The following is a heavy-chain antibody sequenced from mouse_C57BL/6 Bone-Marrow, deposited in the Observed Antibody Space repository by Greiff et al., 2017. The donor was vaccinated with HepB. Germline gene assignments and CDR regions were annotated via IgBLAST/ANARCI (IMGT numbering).Heavy chain of an antibody. V-gene: IGHV5-12*01. CDR1: GFTFSDYY. J-gene: IGHJ4*01. D-gene: IGHD1-1*01. CDR3: ARYYYGSSLYAMDY. Sequence: EVKLMESGGGLVQPGGSLKLSCAASGFTFSDYYMYWVRQTPEKRLEWVAYISNGGGSTYYPDTVKGRFTISRDNAKNTLYLQMSRLKSEDTAMYYCARYYYGSSLYAMDYWGQGTSVTVSS. CDR2: ISNGGGST.